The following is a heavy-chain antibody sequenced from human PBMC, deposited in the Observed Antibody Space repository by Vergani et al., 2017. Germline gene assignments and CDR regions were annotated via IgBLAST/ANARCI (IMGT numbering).Heavy chain of an antibody. D-gene: IGHD2-2*01. CDR1: GYTFTGYY. J-gene: IGHJ4*02. V-gene: IGHV1-2*02. CDR3: ALYCSSTSCYARGYSYGGGG. Sequence: QVQLVQSGAEVKKPGASVKVSCKASGYTFTGYYMHWVRQAPGQGLEWMGWINPNSGGTNYAQKFQGRVTMTRDTSSSKAYMELSRLRSDDTAVYYWALYCSSTSCYARGYSYGGGGWGQGTLVTVSS. CDR2: INPNSGGT.